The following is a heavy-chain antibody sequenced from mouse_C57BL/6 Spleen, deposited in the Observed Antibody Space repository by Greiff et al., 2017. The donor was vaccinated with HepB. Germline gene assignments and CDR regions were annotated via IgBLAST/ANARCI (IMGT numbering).Heavy chain of an antibody. V-gene: IGHV6-3*01. Sequence: EVKLVESGGGLVQPGGSMKLSCVASGFTFSNYWMNWVRQSPEKGLEWVAQIRLKSDNYATHYAESVNGRFTISRDDSKSSVYLQMNNLRAEDTGIYYCTVYYGSSWFAYWGQGTLVTVSA. D-gene: IGHD1-1*01. J-gene: IGHJ3*01. CDR2: IRLKSDNYAT. CDR1: GFTFSNYW. CDR3: TVYYGSSWFAY.